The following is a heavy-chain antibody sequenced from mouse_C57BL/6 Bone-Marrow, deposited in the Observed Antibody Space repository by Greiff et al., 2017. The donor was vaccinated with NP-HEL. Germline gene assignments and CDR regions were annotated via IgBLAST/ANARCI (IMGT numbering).Heavy chain of an antibody. J-gene: IGHJ1*03. CDR1: GYTFTSYG. CDR3: ARNLYDGYYGYFDV. Sequence: VKLVESGAELARPGASVKLSCKASGYTFTSYGISWVKQRTGQGLEWIGEIYPRSGNTYYNEKFKGKATLTADKSSSTAYMELRSLTSEDSAVYFCARNLYDGYYGYFDVWGTGTTVTVSS. V-gene: IGHV1-81*01. CDR2: IYPRSGNT. D-gene: IGHD2-3*01.